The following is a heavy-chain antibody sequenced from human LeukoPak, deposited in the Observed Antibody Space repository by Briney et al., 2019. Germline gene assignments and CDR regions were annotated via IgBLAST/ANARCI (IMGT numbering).Heavy chain of an antibody. D-gene: IGHD2-21*02. J-gene: IGHJ4*02. V-gene: IGHV3-21*01. CDR3: ARGKGAYCDGDCSGRILDY. CDR1: GFIFSPYG. CDR2: ISSSDYA. Sequence: GGSLRLSCEASGFIFSPYGMTWVRQAPGKGLEWVSTISSSDYASYTDSVKGRFTVSRDNAKNSLYLQMNSLRAEDTAVYYCARGKGAYCDGDCSGRILDYWGQGILVTVSS.